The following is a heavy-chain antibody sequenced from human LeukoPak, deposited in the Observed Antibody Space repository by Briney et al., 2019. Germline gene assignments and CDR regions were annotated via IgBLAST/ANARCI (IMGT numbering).Heavy chain of an antibody. CDR3: ARGPPRTYYDFWSGYLRCDY. CDR2: ISSSSSYI. CDR1: GFTFSSYS. V-gene: IGHV3-21*01. D-gene: IGHD3-3*01. J-gene: IGHJ4*02. Sequence: GGSLGLSCAASGFTFSSYSMNWVRQAPGKGLEWVSSISSSSSYIYYADSVKGRFTISRDNAKNSLYLQMNSLRAEDTAVYYCARGPPRTYYDFWSGYLRCDYWGQGTLVTVSS.